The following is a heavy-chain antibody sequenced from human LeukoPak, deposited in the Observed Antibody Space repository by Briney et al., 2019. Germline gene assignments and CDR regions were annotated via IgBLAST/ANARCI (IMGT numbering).Heavy chain of an antibody. CDR2: INSDGSRT. CDR1: GFSFSSYW. Sequence: PGGSLRLSCAASGFSFSSYWMHWVRQAPGKGLVWVSRINSDGSRTSYGDSVKGRFTISRDNGKNTLYMQMNSLRAEATAVYYCAREDYGGNPFGYWGQGTLVTVSS. D-gene: IGHD4-23*01. J-gene: IGHJ4*02. V-gene: IGHV3-74*01. CDR3: AREDYGGNPFGY.